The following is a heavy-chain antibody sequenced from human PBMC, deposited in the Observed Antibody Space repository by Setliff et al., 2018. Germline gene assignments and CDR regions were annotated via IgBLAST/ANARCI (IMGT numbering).Heavy chain of an antibody. CDR3: VRLGTVAAGD. CDR1: GFTFKNNG. Sequence: GGSLRLSCAASGFTFKNNGMNWVRQAPGKGLEWVSGINWDGRSIGYADSVKGRFTISRDNAKNSLYLQMNSLRVEDTALYHCVRLGTVAAGDWGQGTLVTVPS. CDR2: INWDGRSI. D-gene: IGHD6-19*01. J-gene: IGHJ4*02. V-gene: IGHV3-20*01.